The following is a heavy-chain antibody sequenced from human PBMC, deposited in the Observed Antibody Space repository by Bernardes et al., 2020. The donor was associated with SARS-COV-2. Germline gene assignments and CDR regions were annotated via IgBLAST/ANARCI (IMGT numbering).Heavy chain of an antibody. Sequence: GVSLRLSCAASGFTFDDYAMHWVRQAPGKGLEWVSGISWNSGSIGYADSVKGRFTISRDNAKNSLYLQMNSLRAEDTALYYCAKDYSSSWLNCFDRWGQGTLVTVSS. CDR3: AKDYSSSWLNCFDR. CDR1: GFTFDDYA. J-gene: IGHJ5*02. V-gene: IGHV3-9*01. D-gene: IGHD2-2*01. CDR2: ISWNSGSI.